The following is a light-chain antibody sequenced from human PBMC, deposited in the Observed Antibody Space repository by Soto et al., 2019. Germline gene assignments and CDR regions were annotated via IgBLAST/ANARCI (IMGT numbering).Light chain of an antibody. CDR3: PQTYSTPYT. V-gene: IGKV1-39*01. Sequence: IQMTQSPSSLSASVGDRVTITCRASQRITTYVNWYQQKPGEAPKLLISTSGTLQRGVPSRCIGSGSGTYFTVTITALRPEDFATYFWPQTYSTPYTFGQGTKLEIK. CDR2: TSG. J-gene: IGKJ2*01. CDR1: QRITTY.